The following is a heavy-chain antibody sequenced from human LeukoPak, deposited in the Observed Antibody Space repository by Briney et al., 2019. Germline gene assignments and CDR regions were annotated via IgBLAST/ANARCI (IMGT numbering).Heavy chain of an antibody. D-gene: IGHD2-15*01. J-gene: IGHJ4*02. CDR3: AREDCSGGDCTSFDY. CDR2: INSGGST. Sequence: PSETLSLTCAVYGGTFSGYYWSWIRQSPGKGLEWIGEINSGGSTNYNPSLESRVIMSVDTSKNQFSLKMDSVSAADTAVYYCAREDCSGGDCTSFDYWGQGTLVTVS. V-gene: IGHV4-34*01. CDR1: GGTFSGYY.